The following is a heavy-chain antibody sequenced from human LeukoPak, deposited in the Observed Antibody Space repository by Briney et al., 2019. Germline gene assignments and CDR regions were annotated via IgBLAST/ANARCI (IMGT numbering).Heavy chain of an antibody. V-gene: IGHV1-24*01. Sequence: ASVKVSCKVSGYTLTELSMHWVRQAPGKGLEWMGGFDPEDGETIYAQKFQGRVTMTENTSTDTAYMELSRLRSDDTAVFYCARGRGHYDSSGYYYEGDAFDIWGQGTMVTVSS. CDR3: ARGRGHYDSSGYYYEGDAFDI. J-gene: IGHJ3*02. D-gene: IGHD3-22*01. CDR2: FDPEDGET. CDR1: GYTLTELS.